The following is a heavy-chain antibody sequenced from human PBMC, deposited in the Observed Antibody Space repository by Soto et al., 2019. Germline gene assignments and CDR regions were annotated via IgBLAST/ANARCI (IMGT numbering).Heavy chain of an antibody. D-gene: IGHD1-1*01. CDR3: AAYNWNGVRFDY. Sequence: QVQLQESGPGLVKPSETLSLTCTVSGGSISSYYWSWIRQPPGKGLEWIGYIYYSGGTNYNPSLKSRVTISVDTSKNQFSLKLSSVTAADTAVYYCAAYNWNGVRFDYWGQGTLVTVSS. V-gene: IGHV4-59*01. CDR1: GGSISSYY. CDR2: IYYSGGT. J-gene: IGHJ4*02.